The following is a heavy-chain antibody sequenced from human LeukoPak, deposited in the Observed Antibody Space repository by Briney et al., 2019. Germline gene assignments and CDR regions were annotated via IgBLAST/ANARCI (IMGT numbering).Heavy chain of an antibody. D-gene: IGHD5-24*01. CDR1: GYTFTSYA. V-gene: IGHV1-18*01. CDR2: ISAYNGDT. CDR3: AREGDGYNSY. Sequence: ASVKVSCKASGYTFTSYAMHWVRPAPGQGLEWMGWISAYNGDTNYAQKLQGRVTMTTDTSTNTAYMELRGLRSDDTAVYYCAREGDGYNSYWGQGTLVTVSS. J-gene: IGHJ4*02.